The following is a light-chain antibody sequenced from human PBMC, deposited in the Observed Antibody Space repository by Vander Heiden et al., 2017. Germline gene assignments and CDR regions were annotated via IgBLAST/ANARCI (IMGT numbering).Light chain of an antibody. CDR3: SSYTTSSTHVV. CDR1: SSDVCGYNY. V-gene: IGLV2-14*01. J-gene: IGLJ2*01. Sequence: QSTLIQPAAVSGSPGQSIAISCTGTSSDVCGYNYVSWYQQHPGKAPKLMIYDVSNRPSGVSNRFSGSKSGNTASLTTSGLQAEDEADYYCSSYTTSSTHVVFGGRTKLTVL. CDR2: DVS.